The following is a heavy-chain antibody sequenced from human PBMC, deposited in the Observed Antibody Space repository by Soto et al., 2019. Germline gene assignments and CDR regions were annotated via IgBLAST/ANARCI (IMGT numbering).Heavy chain of an antibody. D-gene: IGHD4-4*01. Sequence: SVKVSCKASGGSLSTNPISWVRQAPGQGLEWMGGTGSGTGPGNHAQKFQGRLTVTADKSTSTVYMELTNLSSEDTAVYYCAXGNAVGYSGNSVADFDYWGQGTLVTVSS. CDR2: TGSGTGPG. CDR1: GGSLSTNP. V-gene: IGHV1-69*06. J-gene: IGHJ4*02. CDR3: AXGNAVGYSGNSVADFDY.